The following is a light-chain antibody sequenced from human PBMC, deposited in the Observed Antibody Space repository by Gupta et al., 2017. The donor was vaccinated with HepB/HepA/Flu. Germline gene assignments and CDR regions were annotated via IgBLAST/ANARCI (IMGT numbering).Light chain of an antibody. CDR3: QQDNNWPLT. CDR2: GAS. Sequence: EIVMTQSPATLSVSPGERATLSCRASQSVSSNLAWYQQKPGQAPRLLIYGASTRATGIPARFSGSGSGTEFTLTISSRQSEDFAVYYCQQDNNWPLTFGQGTKVEIK. J-gene: IGKJ1*01. CDR1: QSVSSN. V-gene: IGKV3-15*01.